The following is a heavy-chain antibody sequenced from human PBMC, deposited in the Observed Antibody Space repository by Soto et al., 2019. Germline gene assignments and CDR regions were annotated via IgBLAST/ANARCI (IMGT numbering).Heavy chain of an antibody. Sequence: SETLSLTCTVSGGSISSGDYYWSWIRQPPGKGLEWIGYIYYSGSTYYNPSLKSRVTISVDTSKNQFSLKLSSVTAADTAVYYCARAPFTYYDILTGPSEAPKFDYWGQGTLVTVSS. J-gene: IGHJ4*02. V-gene: IGHV4-30-4*01. D-gene: IGHD3-9*01. CDR3: ARAPFTYYDILTGPSEAPKFDY. CDR1: GGSISSGDYY. CDR2: IYYSGST.